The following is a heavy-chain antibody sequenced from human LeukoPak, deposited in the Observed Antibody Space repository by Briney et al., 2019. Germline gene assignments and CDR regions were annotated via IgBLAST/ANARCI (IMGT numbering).Heavy chain of an antibody. CDR1: EFTSSNHW. CDR2: INHSGST. Sequence: GSLRLSCVVFEFTSSNHWMSWIRQPPGKGLEWIGEINHSGSTNYNPSLKSRVTISVDTSKNQFSLKLSSVTAADTAVYYCARRPFNWFDPWGQGTLVTVSS. J-gene: IGHJ5*02. CDR3: ARRPFNWFDP. V-gene: IGHV4-34*01.